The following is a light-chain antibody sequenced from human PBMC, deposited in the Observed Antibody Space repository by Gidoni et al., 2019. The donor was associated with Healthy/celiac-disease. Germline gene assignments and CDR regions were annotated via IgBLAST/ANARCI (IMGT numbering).Light chain of an antibody. V-gene: IGLV2-14*01. CDR1: SSDVGGYNY. Sequence: QSALTQPASVSGSPGQSLTISCTGTSSDVGGYNYVSWYQQHPGKAPKLMIYEVSTRPSGVSNRFSGSKSGNTASLTISGLQAEDEADYYCSSYTSSSTYVVFGGGTKLTVL. CDR2: EVS. J-gene: IGLJ2*01. CDR3: SSYTSSSTYVV.